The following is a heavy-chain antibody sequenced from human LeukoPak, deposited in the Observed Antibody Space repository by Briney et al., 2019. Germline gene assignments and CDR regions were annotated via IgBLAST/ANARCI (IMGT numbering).Heavy chain of an antibody. Sequence: SETLSLTCPVSGGSISSSSYYWGWIRQPPGKGLEWIGSLYYSGRTYYNPSLKSRVTISVDTSKNQFSLKLSSVTAADTAVYYCARVVVPAAIPVRKYYYYMDVWGKGTTVTVSS. CDR2: LYYSGRT. J-gene: IGHJ6*03. CDR3: ARVVVPAAIPVRKYYYYMDV. CDR1: GGSISSSSYY. D-gene: IGHD2-2*02. V-gene: IGHV4-39*07.